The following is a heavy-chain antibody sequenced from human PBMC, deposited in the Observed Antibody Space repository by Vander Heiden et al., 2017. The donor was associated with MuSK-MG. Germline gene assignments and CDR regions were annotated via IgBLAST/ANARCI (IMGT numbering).Heavy chain of an antibody. V-gene: IGHV5-51*01. D-gene: IGHD2-15*01. Sequence: EVQMVQSEAEVKKSGESLKISCQGSGFSFNSYWIGWVRQMPGKGVGWVGVVYPCYSDARYTPSLQNQVTSSTDKASGAPYLQLSRLKASDTAIYYCARHADGSGGSCGFDLWGQGTLVTVSS. CDR1: GFSFNSYW. CDR2: VYPCYSDA. J-gene: IGHJ5*02. CDR3: ARHADGSGGSCGFDL.